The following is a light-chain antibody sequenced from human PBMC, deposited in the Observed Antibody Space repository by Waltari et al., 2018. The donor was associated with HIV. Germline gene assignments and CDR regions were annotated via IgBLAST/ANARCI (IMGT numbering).Light chain of an antibody. CDR2: GAS. V-gene: IGKV3-20*01. CDR3: QQYGSSPYT. Sequence: EIVLTQSPGTLSLSPGERATLSCRASPSVSSSYLAWYQQKPGQAPRLLIYGASSRATGIPDRFSGRGSGTDFTLTISRLEPEDFAVYYCQQYGSSPYTFGQGTKLEIK. J-gene: IGKJ2*01. CDR1: PSVSSSY.